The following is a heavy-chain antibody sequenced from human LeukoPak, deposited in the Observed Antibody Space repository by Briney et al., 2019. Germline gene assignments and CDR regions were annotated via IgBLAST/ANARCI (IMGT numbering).Heavy chain of an antibody. J-gene: IGHJ4*02. Sequence: ASVKVSCRASGYTFTGYYMHWVRQASGQGLEWMGWINPNSGGTNYAQKFQGRVTMTRDTSISTAYMELSRLRSDDTAVYYCARAMVRGVIIPPGYWGQGTLVTVSS. V-gene: IGHV1-2*02. CDR3: ARAMVRGVIIPPGY. D-gene: IGHD3-10*01. CDR2: INPNSGGT. CDR1: GYTFTGYY.